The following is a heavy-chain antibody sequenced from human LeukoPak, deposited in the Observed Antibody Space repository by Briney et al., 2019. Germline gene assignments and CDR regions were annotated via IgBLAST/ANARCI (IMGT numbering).Heavy chain of an antibody. V-gene: IGHV3-7*03. CDR2: IKQDGSEK. Sequence: GGSLRLSCAASGFTFRSYWMSWVRQAPGKGLEWVGNIKQDGSEKYYVDSVKGRFTISRDNAKNSLYLEVNGLRAEDTAVYYCAKSEGSRNYRPTCNDYWGQGTLVTVSS. CDR3: AKSEGSRNYRPTCNDY. D-gene: IGHD3-10*01. CDR1: GFTFRSYW. J-gene: IGHJ4*02.